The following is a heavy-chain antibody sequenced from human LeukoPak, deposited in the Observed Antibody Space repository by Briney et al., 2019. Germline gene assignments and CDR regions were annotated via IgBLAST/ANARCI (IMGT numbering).Heavy chain of an antibody. J-gene: IGHJ6*03. D-gene: IGHD3-16*01. CDR2: ITGSGTET. V-gene: IGHV3-23*01. Sequence: PGGSLILSCAASGFTFSSYAMSWVRQAPGKGLEWVSVITGSGTETNYANSAKGRFTISRDNSKNTLYLQMNSLRAEDTALYYCAKGPYRDSNYYMDVWGKGTTVTVSS. CDR3: AKGPYRDSNYYMDV. CDR1: GFTFSSYA.